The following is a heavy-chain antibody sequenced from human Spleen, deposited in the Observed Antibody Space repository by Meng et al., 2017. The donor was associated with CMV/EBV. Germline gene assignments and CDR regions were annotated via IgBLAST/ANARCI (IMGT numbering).Heavy chain of an antibody. D-gene: IGHD1-26*01. CDR3: ARGAGAAFHY. CDR1: GYTFIGYY. V-gene: IGHV1-2*02. J-gene: IGHJ4*02. CDR2: INPNSGDT. Sequence: ASVKVSCKASGYTFIGYYIHLVRQAPGQGLEWMGWINPNSGDTEYAQKFQGRVSMTRDTSINTAYMELSRLRFDDTAVYYCARGAGAAFHYWGQGTLVTVSS.